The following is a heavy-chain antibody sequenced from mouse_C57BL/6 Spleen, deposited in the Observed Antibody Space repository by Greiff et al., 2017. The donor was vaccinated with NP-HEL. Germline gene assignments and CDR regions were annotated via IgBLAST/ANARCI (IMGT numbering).Heavy chain of an antibody. CDR1: GFTFNTYA. D-gene: IGHD2-3*01. CDR3: VRAPDGSFDY. Sequence: EVQGVESGGGLVQPKGSLKLSCAASGFTFNTYAMHWVRQAPGKGLEWVARIRSKSSNYATYYADSVKDRFTISRDNSQSMLYLQMNNLKTEDTAMYNCVRAPDGSFDYWGQGTTLTVSS. V-gene: IGHV10-3*01. CDR2: IRSKSSNYAT. J-gene: IGHJ2*01.